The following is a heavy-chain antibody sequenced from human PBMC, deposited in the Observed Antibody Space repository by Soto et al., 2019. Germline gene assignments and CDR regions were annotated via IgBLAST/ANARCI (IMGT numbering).Heavy chain of an antibody. D-gene: IGHD5-18*01. CDR2: IYYSGTT. CDR3: ARGRYSYGHFDF. Sequence: QVQLQESGPGLVKPSETLSLTCTVSGGSVSSGFDYWTWIRQSSGKGPEWIGYIYYSGTTSYNPSLKSRVTMSRDTSKNLFSLELNSVTAADTAVYYCARGRYSYGHFDFWGRGTLVTVSS. V-gene: IGHV4-61*01. J-gene: IGHJ4*02. CDR1: GGSVSSGFDY.